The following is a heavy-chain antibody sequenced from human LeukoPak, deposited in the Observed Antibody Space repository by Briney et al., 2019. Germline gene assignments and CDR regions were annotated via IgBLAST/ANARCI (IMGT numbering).Heavy chain of an antibody. J-gene: IGHJ6*03. CDR3: ARGRMATTNYYDYYMDV. CDR2: ISAYNGNT. V-gene: IGHV1-18*01. Sequence: GASVKVSCKASGYTFTSYGISWVRQAPGQGLEWMGWISAYNGNTNYAQKLQGRVTMTTDTSTSTAYMELRSLRSDDTAVYYCARGRMATTNYYDYYMDVWGKGTTVTVSS. D-gene: IGHD5-24*01. CDR1: GYTFTSYG.